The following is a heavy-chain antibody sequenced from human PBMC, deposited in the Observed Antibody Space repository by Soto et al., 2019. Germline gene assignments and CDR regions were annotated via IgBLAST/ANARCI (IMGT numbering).Heavy chain of an antibody. J-gene: IGHJ5*02. D-gene: IGHD3-22*01. Sequence: ASVKVSCKASGGTFSSYAISWVRQAPGQGLEWMGEIIPIFGTANYAQKFQGRVTITADESTSTAYMELSNLRSEDTAVYYCARDRGPSSGYYPYWFDPWGQGTLVTVSS. V-gene: IGHV1-69*13. CDR2: IIPIFGTA. CDR3: ARDRGPSSGYYPYWFDP. CDR1: GGTFSSYA.